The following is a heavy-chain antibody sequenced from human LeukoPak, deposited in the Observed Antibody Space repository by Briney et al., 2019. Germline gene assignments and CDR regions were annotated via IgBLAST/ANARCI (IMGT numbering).Heavy chain of an antibody. Sequence: SETLSLTCTVSGGSISSSSYYWGWIRQPPGKGLEWIGSIYYSGSTYYNPSLKSRVTISVDTSKNQFSLKLSSVTAADTAVYYCARDPRLWFGELLGNWFDPWGQGTLVTVSS. CDR3: ARDPRLWFGELLGNWFDP. CDR1: GGSISSSSYY. D-gene: IGHD3-10*01. V-gene: IGHV4-39*02. J-gene: IGHJ5*02. CDR2: IYYSGST.